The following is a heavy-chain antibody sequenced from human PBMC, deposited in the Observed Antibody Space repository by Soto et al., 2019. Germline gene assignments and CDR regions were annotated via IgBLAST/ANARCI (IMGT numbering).Heavy chain of an antibody. CDR3: AREGGSSDGMDV. CDR1: GFTFSSYS. Sequence: EVQLVESGGGLVKPEGSLRLSCAASGFTFSSYSMNWVRQAPGKGLEWVSSISSSSSYIYYADSVKGRFTISRDNAKNSLYLQMNSLRAEDTAVYYCAREGGSSDGMDVWGQGTTVTVSS. J-gene: IGHJ6*02. D-gene: IGHD6-6*01. V-gene: IGHV3-21*01. CDR2: ISSSSSYI.